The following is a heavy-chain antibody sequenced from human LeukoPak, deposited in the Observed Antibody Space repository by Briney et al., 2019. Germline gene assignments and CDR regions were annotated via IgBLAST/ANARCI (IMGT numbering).Heavy chain of an antibody. J-gene: IGHJ4*02. CDR1: GASISSYY. V-gene: IGHV4-59*08. Sequence: PSETLSLTFTVSGASISSYYWSWIRQPPGKGLEWIGHIYYSGSSNYNPSLKSRVTMSVDTSKNQFSLKLNSVTAADTAVYYCARLDYWGQGTLVTVSS. CDR2: IYYSGSS. CDR3: ARLDY.